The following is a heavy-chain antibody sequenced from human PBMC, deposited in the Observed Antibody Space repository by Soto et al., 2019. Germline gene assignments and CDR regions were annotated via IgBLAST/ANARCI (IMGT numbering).Heavy chain of an antibody. J-gene: IGHJ4*02. V-gene: IGHV3-74*01. CDR3: ARDHFGGNTDY. CDR1: GFSFSSYW. Sequence: EVQLVESGGDLVQPGGSLRLSCVASGFSFSSYWIHWVRHVPGKGLVWVSRINGAGSNTDYADSVKGRFTISRDNTKNKLYLQMNSLRADAPAVYYCARDHFGGNTDYWGQGTLVTVSS. D-gene: IGHD2-15*01. CDR2: INGAGSNT.